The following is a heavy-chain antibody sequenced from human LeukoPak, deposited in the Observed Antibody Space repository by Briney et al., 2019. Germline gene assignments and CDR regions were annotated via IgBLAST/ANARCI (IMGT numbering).Heavy chain of an antibody. J-gene: IGHJ6*02. D-gene: IGHD5-18*01. V-gene: IGHV4-31*03. CDR3: ARIVVDTAMAQLGMDV. Sequence: PSQTLSLTCTVSGGSISSGGYYWSWIRQHPGKGLEWIGYIYYSGSTYYNPSHKSRVTISVDTSKNQFSVKLSSVTAADTAVYYCARIVVDTAMAQLGMDVWGQGTTVTVSS. CDR1: GGSISSGGYY. CDR2: IYYSGST.